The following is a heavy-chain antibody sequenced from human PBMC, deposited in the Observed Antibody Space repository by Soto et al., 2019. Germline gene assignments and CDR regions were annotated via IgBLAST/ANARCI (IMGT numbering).Heavy chain of an antibody. J-gene: IGHJ6*02. V-gene: IGHV1-18*01. CDR3: ARSVVVAAIDYYGMDV. Sequence: QVQLVQSGAEVKKPGASVKVSCKASGYTFTSYGISWVRQAPGQGLEWMGWISAYNGNTNYAQKLQGRVTMTTDTSTSTAYMELRCLRSDDTAVYYCARSVVVAAIDYYGMDVWGQGTTVTVSS. D-gene: IGHD2-15*01. CDR2: ISAYNGNT. CDR1: GYTFTSYG.